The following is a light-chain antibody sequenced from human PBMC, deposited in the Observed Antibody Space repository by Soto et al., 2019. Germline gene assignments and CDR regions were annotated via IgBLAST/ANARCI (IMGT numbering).Light chain of an antibody. CDR3: QQYMSSVT. J-gene: IGKJ1*01. V-gene: IGKV3-20*01. Sequence: EIVLTQSPGSLSLSPGERATLSCRASQSVDSTFFAWYQKKPGQAPRLLIYGASKMATGVPDRFSGSGSGTDVTLTISRLEPEDFAVYYCQQYMSSVTFGQGTKVEI. CDR1: QSVDSTF. CDR2: GAS.